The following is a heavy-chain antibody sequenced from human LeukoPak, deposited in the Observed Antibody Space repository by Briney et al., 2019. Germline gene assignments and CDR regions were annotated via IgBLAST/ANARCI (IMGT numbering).Heavy chain of an antibody. Sequence: SVTVSFKASGGTFIIYAISWVRQAPGQGLEWMGGIIPIFGTANYAQKFQGRVTITTDESTSTAYMELSSLRSEDTAVYYCAARWLRRIDYWGQGTLVAVSS. J-gene: IGHJ4*02. D-gene: IGHD5-24*01. V-gene: IGHV1-69*05. CDR3: AARWLRRIDY. CDR2: IIPIFGTA. CDR1: GGTFIIYA.